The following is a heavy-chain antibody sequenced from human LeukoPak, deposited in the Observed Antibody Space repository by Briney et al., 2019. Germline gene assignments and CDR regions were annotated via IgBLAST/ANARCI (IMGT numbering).Heavy chain of an antibody. CDR1: GGSISSYY. CDR3: ARRSAAGLLDY. CDR2: IYTSGST. D-gene: IGHD6-13*01. V-gene: IGHV4-4*09. Sequence: PSETLSLTCTVSGGSISSYYWSWIRQPPGKGLEWIGYIYTSGSTNYNPSLKSRVTISVDTSKNQFSLKLSSVTAADTAVYYCARRSAAGLLDYWGQGTLVTVSS. J-gene: IGHJ4*02.